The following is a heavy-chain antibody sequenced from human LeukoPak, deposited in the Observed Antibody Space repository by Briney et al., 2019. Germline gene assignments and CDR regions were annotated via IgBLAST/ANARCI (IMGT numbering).Heavy chain of an antibody. CDR2: IIPIFGTA. V-gene: IGHV1-69*01. J-gene: IGHJ4*02. CDR3: AGQSGAVAFFGY. Sequence: SLKDSSKASGGTFSSYAISCVRAAPGQGLWWMGRIIPIFGTANYAQKFQGRVTITADESTSTAYMELSSLRSEETAVYCCAGQSGAVAFFGYWGQGTLVTVSS. CDR1: GGTFSSYA. D-gene: IGHD6-19*01.